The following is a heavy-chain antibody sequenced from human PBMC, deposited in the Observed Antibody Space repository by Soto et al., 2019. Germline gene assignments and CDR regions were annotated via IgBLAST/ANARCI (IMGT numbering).Heavy chain of an antibody. J-gene: IGHJ6*02. V-gene: IGHV1-69*13. CDR3: ARDRCSSTSCYTTYYYYYGMDV. CDR2: IIPIFGTA. Sequence: SSVKVSCKASGGTFSSYAISWVRQAPGQGLEWMGGIIPIFGTANYAQKFQGRVTITADESTSTAYMELRSLRSEDTAVYYCARDRCSSTSCYTTYYYYYGMDVRGQGTTVTVSS. CDR1: GGTFSSYA. D-gene: IGHD2-2*02.